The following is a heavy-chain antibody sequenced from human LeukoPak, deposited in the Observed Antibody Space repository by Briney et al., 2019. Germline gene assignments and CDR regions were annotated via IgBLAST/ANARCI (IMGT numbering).Heavy chain of an antibody. J-gene: IGHJ6*02. CDR2: IKEDGSEK. V-gene: IGHV3-7*01. Sequence: GGSLRLSCAASGFTFSNYWMTWVRQAPGKGLEWVANIKEDGSEKYYVDSVKGRFTISRDGAKNSLYLEINNLRVEDTAVYYCVRGWFLSVWSYHWDVWGQGTTVTVSS. CDR1: GFTFSNYW. CDR3: VRGWFLSVWSYHWDV. D-gene: IGHD3-10*01.